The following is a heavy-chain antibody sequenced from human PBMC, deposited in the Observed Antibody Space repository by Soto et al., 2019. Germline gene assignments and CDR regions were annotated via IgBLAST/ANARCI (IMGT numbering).Heavy chain of an antibody. Sequence: GGSLRLSCAASGFTFSSYAMTCVRQAPGKGLEWVSAISSNGGSTYHADSVRGRFTISRDNSKNTLYLQMNSLTADDTAVYYCAKGRCTSCPSDYWGQGTLVTVSS. CDR2: ISSNGGST. CDR3: AKGRCTSCPSDY. V-gene: IGHV3-23*01. CDR1: GFTFSSYA. J-gene: IGHJ4*02. D-gene: IGHD2-2*01.